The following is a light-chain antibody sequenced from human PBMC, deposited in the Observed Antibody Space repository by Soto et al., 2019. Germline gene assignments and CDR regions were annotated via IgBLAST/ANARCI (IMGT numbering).Light chain of an antibody. CDR1: QSISSW. V-gene: IGKV1-5*03. Sequence: DIQMTQSPSTLSASVGDRVTITCRASQSISSWLAWYQQKPGKAPRLLIFKASNLESGVPSRFGGSGSGTEFTLTISSLQPDDFATYYCQQYHSYSSAFGQGTKLEIK. CDR3: QQYHSYSSA. J-gene: IGKJ2*01. CDR2: KAS.